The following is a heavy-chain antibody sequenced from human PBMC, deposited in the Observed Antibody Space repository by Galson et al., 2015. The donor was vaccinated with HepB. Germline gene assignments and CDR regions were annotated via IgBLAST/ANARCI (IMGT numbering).Heavy chain of an antibody. Sequence: SLRLSCAASKFIFTNYAMTWVRQAPGKGLEWVSVVSADGARTHYADSVRGRFTITRDNFRNTLYLQMNRMRVEDSAIYYCARRFLNSGTHDYWGQGTLVTVSS. V-gene: IGHV3-23*01. D-gene: IGHD1-7*01. CDR3: ARRFLNSGTHDY. J-gene: IGHJ4*02. CDR2: VSADGART. CDR1: KFIFTNYA.